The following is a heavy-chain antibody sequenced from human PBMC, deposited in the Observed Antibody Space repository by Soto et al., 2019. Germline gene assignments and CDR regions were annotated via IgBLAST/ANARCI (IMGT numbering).Heavy chain of an antibody. J-gene: IGHJ4*02. V-gene: IGHV1-18*01. Sequence: QVQLVQSGAEVKKPGASVKVSCKPSGYTFTSYGITWVRQAPGQGLEWRGWISAYNGNTNFAQKFPGRGTMTTDTSTSTAYRELRGLGSDDTAVYYCASGWFGEFVYQFDYWGQGTLVTVSS. CDR3: ASGWFGEFVYQFDY. CDR1: GYTFTSYG. CDR2: ISAYNGNT. D-gene: IGHD3-10*01.